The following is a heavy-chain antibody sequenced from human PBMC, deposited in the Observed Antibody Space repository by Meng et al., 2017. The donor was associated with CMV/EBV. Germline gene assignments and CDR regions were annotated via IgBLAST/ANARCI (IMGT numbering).Heavy chain of an antibody. CDR3: ATLVILLWFGFDP. CDR2: IYYSGST. J-gene: IGHJ5*02. Sequence: QDPAPCLLKPSQNLSLTCTASCGSISSGDYYWCWIRQPPGKGLEWIGYIYYSGSTYYNPSLKSRVTISVDTSKNQFSLKLSSVTAADTAVYYCATLVILLWFGFDPWGQGTLVTVSS. CDR1: CGSISSGDYY. D-gene: IGHD3-10*01. V-gene: IGHV4-30-4*08.